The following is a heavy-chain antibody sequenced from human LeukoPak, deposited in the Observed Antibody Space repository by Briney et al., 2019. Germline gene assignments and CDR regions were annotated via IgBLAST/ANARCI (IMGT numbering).Heavy chain of an antibody. Sequence: PSETLSLTCAVYGGSFRGYYWSWIRQPPGKGLEWIGEIDHRGSTNYNPSLKSRVTISVDTSKNQFYLKLSSVTAADTAVYYCAREVAAARGSFDYWGQGTLVTVSS. CDR1: GGSFRGYY. J-gene: IGHJ4*02. V-gene: IGHV4-34*01. D-gene: IGHD6-13*01. CDR2: IDHRGST. CDR3: AREVAAARGSFDY.